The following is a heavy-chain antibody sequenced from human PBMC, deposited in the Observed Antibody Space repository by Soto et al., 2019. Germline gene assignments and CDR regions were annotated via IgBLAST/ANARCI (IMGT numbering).Heavy chain of an antibody. V-gene: IGHV4-61*02. CDR2: IYTSGST. CDR3: ARLVVVTALGAYYFDY. Sequence: SETLSLTCTVSGGSISSGDYYWSWIRQPAGKGLEWIGRIYTSGSTNYNPSLKSRVTMSVDTSKNQFSLKLSSVTAADTAVYYCARLVVVTALGAYYFDYWGQGTLVTVSS. D-gene: IGHD2-21*02. J-gene: IGHJ4*02. CDR1: GGSISSGDYY.